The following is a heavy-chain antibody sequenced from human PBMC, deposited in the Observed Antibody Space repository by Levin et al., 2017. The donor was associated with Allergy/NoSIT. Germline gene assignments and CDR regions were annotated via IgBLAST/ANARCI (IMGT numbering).Heavy chain of an antibody. CDR3: ARAPRAVAGPRL. Sequence: GGSLRLSCAASGFTFSGYWMHWVRQAPGKGLVWVSRINGDGSSTSYADSVKGRFTISRDNAKNTLYLQMNSLRAEDTAVYYCARAPRAVAGPRLWGQGTLVTVSS. V-gene: IGHV3-74*01. D-gene: IGHD6-19*01. CDR2: INGDGSST. J-gene: IGHJ4*02. CDR1: GFTFSGYW.